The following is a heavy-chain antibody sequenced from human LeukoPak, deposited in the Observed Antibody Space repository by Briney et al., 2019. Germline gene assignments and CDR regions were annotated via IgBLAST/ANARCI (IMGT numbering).Heavy chain of an antibody. Sequence: GGSLRLSCAATGFTFTTYWMSWVRQAPGKGLEWVANIKQDGTEKYYVDSVKGRFTISRDNAKNSLYLQMNSLRVEDTAVYYCAKVAKYYYGSETYYFFEHWGQGTPVTASS. CDR3: AKVAKYYYGSETYYFFEH. CDR1: GFTFTTYW. CDR2: IKQDGTEK. V-gene: IGHV3-7*01. J-gene: IGHJ4*02. D-gene: IGHD3-10*01.